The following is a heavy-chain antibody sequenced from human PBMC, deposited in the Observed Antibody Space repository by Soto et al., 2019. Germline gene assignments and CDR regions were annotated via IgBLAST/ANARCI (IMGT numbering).Heavy chain of an antibody. V-gene: IGHV3-30*18. J-gene: IGHJ4*02. CDR2: ITGGEGNK. D-gene: IGHD3-9*01. Sequence: PGGSLRLSCAASGFIFSRYARSWVRKAPGKGLEWVARITGGEGNKYYADSVKGRFTISRDNSKNTLYLQMNSLRAEDTAVYYCAKDPSPLRYFDWLPHDYWGQGTLVTVSS. CDR1: GFIFSRYA. CDR3: AKDPSPLRYFDWLPHDY.